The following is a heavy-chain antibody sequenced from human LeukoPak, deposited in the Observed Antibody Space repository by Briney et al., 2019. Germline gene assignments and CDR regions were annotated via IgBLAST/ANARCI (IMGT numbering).Heavy chain of an antibody. CDR1: GFTFSSYA. CDR2: ISYDGSNK. V-gene: IGHV3-30-3*01. CDR3: ARANIAVAGTRATHNWFDP. D-gene: IGHD6-19*01. Sequence: GGSLRLSCAASGFTFSSYAMHWVRQAPGKGLEWVAVISYDGSNKYYADSVKGRFTISRDNSKNTLYLQMNSLRAEDTAVYYCARANIAVAGTRATHNWFDPWGQGTLVTVSS. J-gene: IGHJ5*02.